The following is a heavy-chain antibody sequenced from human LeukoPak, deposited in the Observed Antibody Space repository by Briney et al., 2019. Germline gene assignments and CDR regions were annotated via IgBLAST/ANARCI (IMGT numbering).Heavy chain of an antibody. Sequence: PSETLSLTCTVSGGSISSYYWSWIRQPPGKGLEWIGYIYYSGSTNYNPSLKSRVTISVDTSKNQFSLKLSSVTAADTAVYYCASAIYDYVWGSCRSGYYFDYWGQGTLVTVSS. CDR2: IYYSGST. J-gene: IGHJ4*02. D-gene: IGHD3-16*02. V-gene: IGHV4-59*01. CDR3: ASAIYDYVWGSCRSGYYFDY. CDR1: GGSISSYY.